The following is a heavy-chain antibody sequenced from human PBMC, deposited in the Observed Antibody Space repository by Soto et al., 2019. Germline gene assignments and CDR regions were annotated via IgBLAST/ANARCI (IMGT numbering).Heavy chain of an antibody. CDR1: GGSISSYY. CDR2: IYYSGST. CDR3: ARAKSYDFWSAYPRPYFGYYYMDV. V-gene: IGHV4-59*01. Sequence: PSETLSLTCTVSGGSISSYYWSWIRQPPGKGLEWIGYIYYSGSTNYNPALKSRVTISLDTSKNQFSLKLSSVTAADTAVYYCARAKSYDFWSAYPRPYFGYYYMDVWGKGTTVTVPS. D-gene: IGHD3-3*01. J-gene: IGHJ6*03.